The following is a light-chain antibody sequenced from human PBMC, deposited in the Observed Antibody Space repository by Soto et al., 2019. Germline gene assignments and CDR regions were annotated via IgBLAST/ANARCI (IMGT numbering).Light chain of an antibody. V-gene: IGKV4-1*01. CDR3: QQYASTLWT. CDR2: WAS. CDR1: QTVLYSSNNKNY. Sequence: DIVMTQSPDSLAVSLGERATINCKSSQTVLYSSNNKNYLAWYQQKPGQPPKLLISWASTRESGVPDRFSGSGSGTDFTLTIRSLQDEDVAVYYCQQYASTLWTFGQGTKVEIK. J-gene: IGKJ1*01.